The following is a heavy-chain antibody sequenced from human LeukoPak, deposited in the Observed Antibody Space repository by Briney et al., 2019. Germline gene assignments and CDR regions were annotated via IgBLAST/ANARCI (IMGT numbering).Heavy chain of an antibody. Sequence: GGSLRLSCAASGSTFSSYGMHWVRQAPGKGLEWVAFIRYDGSNKYYADSVKGRFTISRDNSKNTLYLQMNSLRAEDTAVYYRAKDGIQLWYYYYYGMDVWGQGTTVTVSS. V-gene: IGHV3-30*02. CDR3: AKDGIQLWYYYYYGMDV. CDR1: GSTFSSYG. CDR2: IRYDGSNK. D-gene: IGHD5-18*01. J-gene: IGHJ6*02.